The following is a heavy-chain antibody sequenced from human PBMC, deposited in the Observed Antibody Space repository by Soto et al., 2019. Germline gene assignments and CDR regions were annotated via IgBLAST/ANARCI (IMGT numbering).Heavy chain of an antibody. D-gene: IGHD3-16*02. J-gene: IGHJ4*02. CDR3: ARVGYYDYVWGSYRQPPFDY. Sequence: SETLSLTCAVYGGSFSGYYWSWIRQPPGKGLEWIGEINHSGSTNYNPSLKSRVTISVETSKNQFSLKLSSVTAADTAVYYCARVGYYDYVWGSYRQPPFDYWGQGTLVT. V-gene: IGHV4-34*01. CDR2: INHSGST. CDR1: GGSFSGYY.